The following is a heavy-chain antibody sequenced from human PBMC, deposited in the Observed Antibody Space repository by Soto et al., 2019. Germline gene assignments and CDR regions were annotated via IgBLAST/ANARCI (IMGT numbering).Heavy chain of an antibody. CDR3: ATPPYYSGYDWDSDY. CDR1: GYTFTSYY. Sequence: ASVKVSCKASGYTFTSYYMHWVRQAPGQGLEWMGIINPSGGSTSYAQKFQGRVTMTRDTSTSTVYMELSSLRSEDTAVYYCATPPYYSGYDWDSDYWGQGTLVTVSS. CDR2: INPSGGST. J-gene: IGHJ4*02. V-gene: IGHV1-46*01. D-gene: IGHD5-12*01.